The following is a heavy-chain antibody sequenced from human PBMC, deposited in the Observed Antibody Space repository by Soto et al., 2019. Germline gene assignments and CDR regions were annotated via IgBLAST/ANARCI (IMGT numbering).Heavy chain of an antibody. J-gene: IGHJ3*02. CDR2: IYSGGST. V-gene: IGHV3-66*01. D-gene: IGHD2-2*01. Sequence: WGSLKISCAASGFPVSSNYMNWVLQAPGKGLEWVSVIYSGGSTYYADSVKGRFTIPRDNSKNTLYLQMNSLRAEDTAVYYCARETPQGYCSSTSCYARADAFDIWGQGTMVTVSS. CDR1: GFPVSSNY. CDR3: ARETPQGYCSSTSCYARADAFDI.